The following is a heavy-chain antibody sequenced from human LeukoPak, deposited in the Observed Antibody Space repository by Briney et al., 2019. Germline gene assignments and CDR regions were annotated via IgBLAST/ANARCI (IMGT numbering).Heavy chain of an antibody. V-gene: IGHV1-2*02. CDR2: IKPNSGGT. J-gene: IGHJ4*02. D-gene: IGHD4-17*01. CDR3: ARGRMGCGDSDY. Sequence: GSVKDSCKPSLYTPTGYNKHGVRPTPEERLRRMGWIKPNSGGTNYAQKFQGRATMTRDTSISTAYMELSRLRSDDTAVYYCARGRMGCGDSDYWGKGTLVTVSS. CDR1: LYTPTGYN.